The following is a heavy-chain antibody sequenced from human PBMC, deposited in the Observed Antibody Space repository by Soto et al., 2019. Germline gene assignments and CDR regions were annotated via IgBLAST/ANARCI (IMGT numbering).Heavy chain of an antibody. CDR2: ITDNGSST. CDR3: AKAGPIFGVVIGYYYGMDV. V-gene: IGHV3-23*01. Sequence: PGGSLRLSCAASGFTFSSYAMSWVRQAPGKGLEWVAVITDNGSSTYYADSVKGRFTISRDNSKNTLYLQMNSLRAEDTAVYYCAKAGPIFGVVIGYYYGMDVWGQGTTVTVSS. J-gene: IGHJ6*02. CDR1: GFTFSSYA. D-gene: IGHD3-3*01.